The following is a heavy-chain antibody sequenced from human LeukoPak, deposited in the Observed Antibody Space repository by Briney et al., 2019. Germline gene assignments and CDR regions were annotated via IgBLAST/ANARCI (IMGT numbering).Heavy chain of an antibody. D-gene: IGHD2-8*02. CDR2: IYYSGST. CDR3: VREPFLLDAFDI. V-gene: IGHV4-59*11. CDR1: GGSISSHY. Sequence: SETLSLTCTVSGGSISSHYWSWIRQPPGKGLEWIGYIYYSGSTNYNPSLKSRVTISVDTSKNQFSLKLSSVTAADTAVYYCVREPFLLDAFDIWGQGTMVTVSS. J-gene: IGHJ3*02.